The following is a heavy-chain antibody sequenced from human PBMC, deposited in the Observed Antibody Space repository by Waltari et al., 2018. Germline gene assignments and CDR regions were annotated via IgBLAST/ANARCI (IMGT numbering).Heavy chain of an antibody. CDR3: ARDWRRSLEFFDWLLFALDL. V-gene: IGHV3-23*01. J-gene: IGHJ5*02. CDR1: GFTFSNHA. CDR2: ISYDGRTL. Sequence: EVQLLESGGGLVQPGGSLRLSCAASGFTFSNHAMSWVRQAPGKGLGWVSVISYDGRTLYSADSVRDRFTISRDNSRNTLYLEMNSRRAEDSAVYFCARDWRRSLEFFDWLLFALDLWGQGTLVAVSS. D-gene: IGHD3-3*02.